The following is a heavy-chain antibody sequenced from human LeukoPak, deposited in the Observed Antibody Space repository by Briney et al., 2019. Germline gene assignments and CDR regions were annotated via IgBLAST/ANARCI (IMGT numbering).Heavy chain of an antibody. D-gene: IGHD3-3*01. CDR1: GVTFSSHS. CDR3: AREFPITPTTHGRPGLVDY. J-gene: IGHJ4*02. CDR2: IIPIVDIT. V-gene: IGHV1-69*04. Sequence: SVKVSCKASGVTFSSHSISWVRQAPGQGLQWMGRIIPIVDITNYAQNFQGRVTMTTDTSTSTAYMELRSLRSDDTAVYYCAREFPITPTTHGRPGLVDYWGQGTLVTVSS.